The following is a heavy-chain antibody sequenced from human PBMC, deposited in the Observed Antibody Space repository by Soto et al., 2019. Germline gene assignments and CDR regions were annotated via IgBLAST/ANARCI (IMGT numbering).Heavy chain of an antibody. V-gene: IGHV4-31*03. CDR3: ARDRGYCSGGSCYRLFDP. D-gene: IGHD2-15*01. J-gene: IGHJ5*02. CDR1: GGSISSGGYY. Sequence: PSETLSLTCTVSGGSISSGGYYWSCIRQHPGKGLEWIGYIYYSGSTYYNPSLRSRVTISVDTSKNQFSLKLSSVTAADTAVYYCARDRGYCSGGSCYRLFDPWGQGTLVTVSS. CDR2: IYYSGST.